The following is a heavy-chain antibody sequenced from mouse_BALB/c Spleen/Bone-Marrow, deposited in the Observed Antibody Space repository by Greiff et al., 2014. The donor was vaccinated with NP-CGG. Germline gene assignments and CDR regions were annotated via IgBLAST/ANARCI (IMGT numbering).Heavy chain of an antibody. J-gene: IGHJ4*01. Sequence: EVQLVESGGGLVQPKGSLKLSCAASGFTFNTYAMNWVRQAPGKGLEWVARIRSKSNNYATYYADSVKDRFTISRDDSQSMLYLQMNNLKTEDTAMYYCVRQFITPANYAMDYWGHGPSVTVPS. CDR2: IRSKSNNYAT. D-gene: IGHD1-2*01. CDR3: VRQFITPANYAMDY. CDR1: GFTFNTYA. V-gene: IGHV10-1*02.